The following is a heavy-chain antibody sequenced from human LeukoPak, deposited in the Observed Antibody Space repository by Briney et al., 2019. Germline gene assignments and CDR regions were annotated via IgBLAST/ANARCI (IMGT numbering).Heavy chain of an antibody. CDR3: ARRAYYYGSGSSLGY. V-gene: IGHV4-34*01. CDR1: GGSFSGYY. J-gene: IGHJ4*02. CDR2: INHSGST. Sequence: SETLSLTCAVYGGSFSGYYWSWIRQPPGKGLECIGEINHSGSTNYNPSLKSRVTISVDTSKNQFSLKLSSVTAADTAVYYCARRAYYYGSGSSLGYWGQGTLVTVSS. D-gene: IGHD3-10*01.